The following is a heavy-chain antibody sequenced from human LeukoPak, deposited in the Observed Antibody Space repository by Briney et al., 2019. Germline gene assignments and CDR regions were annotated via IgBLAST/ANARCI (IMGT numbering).Heavy chain of an antibody. J-gene: IGHJ4*02. D-gene: IGHD1-26*01. CDR2: ISGSGGST. CDR3: AKDFALWELLGFFDY. Sequence: GGSLRLSCAASGFTFSSYAMSWVRHAQGPGLEWVSAISGSGGSTYYADSVKGRFTISRDNSKNTLYLQMNSLRAEDTAVYFCAKDFALWELLGFFDYWGQGTLVTVSS. V-gene: IGHV3-23*01. CDR1: GFTFSSYA.